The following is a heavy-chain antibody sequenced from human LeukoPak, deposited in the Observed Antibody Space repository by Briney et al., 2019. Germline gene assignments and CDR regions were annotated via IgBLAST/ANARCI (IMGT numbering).Heavy chain of an antibody. V-gene: IGHV3-7*01. D-gene: IGHD1-26*01. J-gene: IGHJ6*03. CDR2: IKQDGSEK. CDR3: ARASSGSYSYYYYMDV. CDR1: GFTFSSYW. Sequence: GGSLRLSCAASGFTFSSYWMSWVRQAPGKGLEWVANIKQDGSEKYYVDSVKGRFTISRDNAKNSLYLQMNSLRAEDTAVYYCARASSGSYSYYYYMDVWGKGTTVTVSS.